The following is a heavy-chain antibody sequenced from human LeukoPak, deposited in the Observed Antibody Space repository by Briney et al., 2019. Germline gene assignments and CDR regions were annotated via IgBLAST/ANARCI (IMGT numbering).Heavy chain of an antibody. CDR3: ASTPPSYSSSFIPDY. V-gene: IGHV3-48*03. CDR2: ISSSGSTI. Sequence: GGSLRLSCAASGFTFSSYEMNWVRQAPGKGLEWVSYISSSGSTIYYADSAKGRFTISRDNAKNSLYLQMNSLRAEDTAVYYCASTPPSYSSSFIPDYWGQGTLVTVSS. J-gene: IGHJ4*02. D-gene: IGHD6-13*01. CDR1: GFTFSSYE.